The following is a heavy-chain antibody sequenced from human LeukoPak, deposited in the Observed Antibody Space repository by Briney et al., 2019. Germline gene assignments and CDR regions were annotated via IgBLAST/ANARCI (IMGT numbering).Heavy chain of an antibody. CDR2: ISSSSSYT. Sequence: PGGSLRLSCAASGFTFSDYYMSWIRQAPGKGLEWVSYISSSSSYTNYADSVKGRFTISRDNAKNTLYLQMNSLRAEDTAVYYCAREQMATINYFDYWGQGTLVTVSS. CDR1: GFTFSDYY. V-gene: IGHV3-11*06. D-gene: IGHD5-24*01. J-gene: IGHJ4*02. CDR3: AREQMATINYFDY.